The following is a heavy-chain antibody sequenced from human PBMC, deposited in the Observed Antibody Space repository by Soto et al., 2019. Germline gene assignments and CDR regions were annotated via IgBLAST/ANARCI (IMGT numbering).Heavy chain of an antibody. CDR2: IYYSGST. Sequence: PSETLSLTCTVSGGSISSGDYYWSWIRQPPGKGLEWIGYIYYSGSTYYNPSLKSRVTISVDTSKNQFSLKLSSVTAADTAVYYCARAHIVVVTDIEWGQGTLVTVSS. CDR1: GGSISSGDYY. J-gene: IGHJ4*02. CDR3: ARAHIVVVTDIE. V-gene: IGHV4-30-4*01. D-gene: IGHD2-21*02.